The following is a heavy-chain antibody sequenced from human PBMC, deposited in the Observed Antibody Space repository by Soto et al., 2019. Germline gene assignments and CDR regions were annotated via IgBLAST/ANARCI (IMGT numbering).Heavy chain of an antibody. J-gene: IGHJ6*02. CDR1: GYSFTSYR. CDR3: AGGGVRGVITRTRDYYGLDV. D-gene: IGHD3-10*01. CDR2: ISPGDSDT. V-gene: IGHV5-51*01. Sequence: GESLKIPCQGSGYSFTSYRIGWVRQLPEKGLEWMGIISPGDSDTRYSPSFQGQVTMSADKSISTAYLQWSSLKASDTAMYYCAGGGVRGVITRTRDYYGLDVWGQGTTVTVSS.